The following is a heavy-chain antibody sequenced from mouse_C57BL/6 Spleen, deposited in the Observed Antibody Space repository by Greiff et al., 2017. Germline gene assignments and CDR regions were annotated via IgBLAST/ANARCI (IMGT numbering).Heavy chain of an antibody. CDR3: ARGGGYDGFAY. V-gene: IGHV1-82*01. CDR2: MYPGDGDT. CDR1: GYAFSSSW. D-gene: IGHD2-2*01. J-gene: IGHJ3*01. Sequence: QVQLQQSGPELVKPGASVKISCKASGYAFSSSWMNWVKQRPGKGLEWIGRMYPGDGDTNYNGKFKGKATLTADKSSSTAYMQLSSLTSEDSAVYFCARGGGYDGFAYWGQGTLVTVSA.